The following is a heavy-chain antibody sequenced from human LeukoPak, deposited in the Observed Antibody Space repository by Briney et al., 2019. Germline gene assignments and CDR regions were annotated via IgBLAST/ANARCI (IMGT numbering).Heavy chain of an antibody. D-gene: IGHD6-13*01. J-gene: IGHJ1*01. CDR2: IYYSGST. Sequence: SETLSLTCTVSGGSISTYYWSWIRQPPGKGLEWIGSIYYSGSTYYNPSLKSRVTISVDTSKNQFSLKLSSVTAADTAVYYCARVAAGIGFFQHWGQGTLVTVSS. V-gene: IGHV4-59*01. CDR3: ARVAAGIGFFQH. CDR1: GGSISTYY.